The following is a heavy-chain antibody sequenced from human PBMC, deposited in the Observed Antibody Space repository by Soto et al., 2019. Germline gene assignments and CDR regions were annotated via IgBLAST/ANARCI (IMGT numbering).Heavy chain of an antibody. J-gene: IGHJ4*02. D-gene: IGHD1-1*01. CDR2: INPSGGST. Sequence: QVQLVQSGAEVMQPGASVKVSCKASGYTFTSYYIQWVRQAPGQGLEWMGIINPSGGSTNYAQKFQGRVTTTRDTSTSTVYMELSSLRSEDTAIYYCSRGYPPRDQLGNLPGAFWGQGTLVTVSS. V-gene: IGHV1-46*03. CDR3: SRGYPPRDQLGNLPGAF. CDR1: GYTFTSYY.